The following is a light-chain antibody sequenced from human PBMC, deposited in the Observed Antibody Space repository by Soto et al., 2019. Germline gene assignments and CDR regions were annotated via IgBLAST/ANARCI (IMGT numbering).Light chain of an antibody. CDR2: EGS. CDR3: CSYAGSSTYV. CDR1: SSDVGRYNI. J-gene: IGLJ1*01. Sequence: QSVLTQPASVSGSPGQSITISCTGTSSDVGRYNIVSWYQQHPGKAPKPMIYEGSKRPSGVSNRFSGSKSGNTASLTISGLQAEDEADYYCCSYAGSSTYVFGTGTKVTVL. V-gene: IGLV2-23*01.